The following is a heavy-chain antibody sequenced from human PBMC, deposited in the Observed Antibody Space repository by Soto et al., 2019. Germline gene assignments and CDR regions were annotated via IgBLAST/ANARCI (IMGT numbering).Heavy chain of an antibody. J-gene: IGHJ4*02. Sequence: PSETLSLTCTVSGGSISSGGYYWSWIRQHPGKGLEWIGYIYYSGSTYYNPSLKSRVTISVDTSKNQFSLKLSSVTAADTAVYYCARDRQSSLYGDSNFDYWGQGTLVTVSS. D-gene: IGHD4-17*01. CDR3: ARDRQSSLYGDSNFDY. CDR1: GGSISSGGYY. V-gene: IGHV4-31*03. CDR2: IYYSGST.